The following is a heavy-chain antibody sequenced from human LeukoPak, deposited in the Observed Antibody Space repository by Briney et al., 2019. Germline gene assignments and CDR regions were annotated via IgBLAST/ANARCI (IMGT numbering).Heavy chain of an antibody. D-gene: IGHD5-18*01. J-gene: IGHJ3*02. CDR1: GFTFRTSR. Sequence: PGGSLRLSCAASGFTFRTSRMTWVRQAPGKEPEWVGNINEDGSVKNYVDSVKGRFTTSRDNAKNSLYLQMHSLRADDTAVYYCARDSGYNAFDIWGQGTMVTVSS. CDR3: ARDSGYNAFDI. V-gene: IGHV3-7*01. CDR2: INEDGSVK.